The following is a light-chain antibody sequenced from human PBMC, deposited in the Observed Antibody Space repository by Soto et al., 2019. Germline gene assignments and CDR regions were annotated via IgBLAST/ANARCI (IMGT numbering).Light chain of an antibody. Sequence: QSVLTQPPSVSRAPGQRVTISCTGSSSNFGAGYDVHWYQQLPGTAPKLLIYGNSNRPSGVPDRFSGSKSGTSASLAITGLQAEDEADYYCQSYDSSRPGYVCGTGTKVTVL. CDR3: QSYDSSRPGYV. CDR2: GNS. CDR1: SSNFGAGYD. V-gene: IGLV1-40*01. J-gene: IGLJ1*01.